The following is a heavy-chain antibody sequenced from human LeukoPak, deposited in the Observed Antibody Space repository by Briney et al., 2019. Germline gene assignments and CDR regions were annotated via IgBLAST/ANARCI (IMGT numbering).Heavy chain of an antibody. Sequence: PGGSLRLSCAASGFTFSSYAMHWVRQAPGKGLEWVAVISYDGSNKYYADSVKGRFTISRDNSKNTLYLQMNSLRAEDTAVYYCARDERGGDCYGYWGQGTLVTVSS. CDR3: ARDERGGDCYGY. D-gene: IGHD2-21*01. CDR1: GFTFSSYA. CDR2: ISYDGSNK. J-gene: IGHJ4*02. V-gene: IGHV3-30-3*01.